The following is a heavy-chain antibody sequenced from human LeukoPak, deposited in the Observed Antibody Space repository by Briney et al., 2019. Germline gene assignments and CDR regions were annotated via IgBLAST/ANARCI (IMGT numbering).Heavy chain of an antibody. D-gene: IGHD5-18*01. CDR2: ISGSAHKI. J-gene: IGHJ4*02. CDR1: GITFSNYA. CDR3: AGRVTGYSSGYVY. V-gene: IGHV3-23*01. Sequence: GGSLRLSCVASGITFSNYAESWVRQAPEKGLDWVSVISGSAHKIRYADSVKGRFTISRDNSENIVYLQMNNLRAEDTAVYYCAGRVTGYSSGYVYWGQGTLVTVSS.